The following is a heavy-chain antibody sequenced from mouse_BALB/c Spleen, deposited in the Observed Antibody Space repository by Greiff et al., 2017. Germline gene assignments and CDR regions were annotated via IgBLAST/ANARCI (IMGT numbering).Heavy chain of an antibody. V-gene: IGHV14-3*02. CDR2: IDPANGNT. D-gene: IGHD2-14*01. Sequence: EVKLVESGAELVKPGASVKLSCTASGFNIKDTYMHWVKQRPEQGLEWIGRIDPANGNTKYDPKFQGKATITADTSSNTAYLQLSSLTSEDTAVYYCAHRYDWYFDVWGAGTTVTVSS. J-gene: IGHJ1*01. CDR1: GFNIKDTY. CDR3: AHRYDWYFDV.